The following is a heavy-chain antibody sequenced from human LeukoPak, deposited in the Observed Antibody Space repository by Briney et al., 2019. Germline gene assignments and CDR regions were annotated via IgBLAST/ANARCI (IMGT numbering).Heavy chain of an antibody. D-gene: IGHD3-3*01. Sequence: GGSLRLSCAASGFTFSSYWMSWVRQAPGKGLEWVANIKQDGSEKYYVDSVKGRFTISRHNAKNSLYLQMNSLRAEDTAVYYCARRWSGYYPKLDYWGQGTLVTVSS. V-gene: IGHV3-7*01. J-gene: IGHJ4*02. CDR2: IKQDGSEK. CDR1: GFTFSSYW. CDR3: ARRWSGYYPKLDY.